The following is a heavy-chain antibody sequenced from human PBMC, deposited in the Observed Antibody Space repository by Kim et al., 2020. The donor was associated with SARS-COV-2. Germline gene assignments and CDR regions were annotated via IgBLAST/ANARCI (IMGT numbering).Heavy chain of an antibody. D-gene: IGHD3-3*01. CDR3: TTHYDFWSGYNWVSGFDY. J-gene: IGHJ4*02. CDR1: GFTFSNAW. V-gene: IGHV3-15*01. Sequence: GGSLRLSCAASGFTFSNAWMSWVRQAPGKGLEWVGRIKSKTDGGTTDYAAPVKGRFTISRDDSKNTLYLQMNSLKTEDTAVYYCTTHYDFWSGYNWVSGFDYWGQGTLVTVSS. CDR2: IKSKTDGGTT.